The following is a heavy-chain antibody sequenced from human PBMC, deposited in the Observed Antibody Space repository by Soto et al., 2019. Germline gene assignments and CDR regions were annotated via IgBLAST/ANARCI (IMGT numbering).Heavy chain of an antibody. CDR1: GYTFFTYD. D-gene: IGHD6-13*01. CDR2: ISTYSGDT. J-gene: IGHJ5*02. V-gene: IGHV1-18*01. CDR3: ARVYSSSWYRDSNWFDP. Sequence: ASVKVSCKASGYTFFTYDISWVRQAPGQGLEWMGWISTYSGDTKYAQKFQGRVTMTTDTSTSTAYMELRSLRSDDTAVYYCARVYSSSWYRDSNWFDPWGQGTLVTVSS.